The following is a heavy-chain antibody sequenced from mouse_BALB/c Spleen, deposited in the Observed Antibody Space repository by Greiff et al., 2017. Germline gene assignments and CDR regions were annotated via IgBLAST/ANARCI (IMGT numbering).Heavy chain of an antibody. V-gene: IGHV2-9*02. CDR1: GFSLTSYG. CDR2: IWAGGST. J-gene: IGHJ4*01. Sequence: VKLVESGPGLVAPSQSLSITCTVSGFSLTSYGVHWVRQPPGKGLEWLGVIWAGGSTNYNSALMSRLSISKDNSKSQVFLKMNSLQTDDTAMYYCARPTGTLYAMDYWGQGTSVTVSS. CDR3: ARPTGTLYAMDY. D-gene: IGHD4-1*02.